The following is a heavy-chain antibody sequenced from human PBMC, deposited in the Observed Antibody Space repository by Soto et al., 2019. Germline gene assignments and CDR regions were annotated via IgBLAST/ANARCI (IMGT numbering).Heavy chain of an antibody. V-gene: IGHV3-23*01. D-gene: IGHD6-13*01. Sequence: GGSLRLSCAASGFTFSSYAMSWVRQAPGKGLEWVSAISGSGGSTYYADSVKGQVTISADKSISTAYLQWSSLKASDTAMYYCARTSSTWYADYWGQGTLVTVSS. J-gene: IGHJ4*02. CDR2: ISGSGGST. CDR3: ARTSSTWYADY. CDR1: GFTFSSYA.